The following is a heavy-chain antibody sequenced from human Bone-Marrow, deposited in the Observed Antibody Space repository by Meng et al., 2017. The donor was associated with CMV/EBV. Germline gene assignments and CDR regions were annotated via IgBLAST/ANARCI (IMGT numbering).Heavy chain of an antibody. CDR1: GFTFSSYG. Sequence: GESLKISCVASGFTFSSYGMHWVRQAPGKGLEWVAFVRYDGGTKSYADSVKGRFTISRDNSKNTLYLQMNSLRAEDTALYYCAKDVEDCSSSSCSPFDYWGQGTLVTVSS. CDR2: VRYDGGTK. V-gene: IGHV3-30*02. CDR3: AKDVEDCSSSSCSPFDY. J-gene: IGHJ4*02. D-gene: IGHD2-2*01.